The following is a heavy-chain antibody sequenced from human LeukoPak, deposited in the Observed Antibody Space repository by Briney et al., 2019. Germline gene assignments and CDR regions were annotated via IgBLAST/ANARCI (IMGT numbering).Heavy chain of an antibody. CDR2: ISGSGGST. CDR1: GFTFSNAW. Sequence: PGGSLRLSCAASGFTFSNAWMSWVRQAPGKGLEWVSAISGSGGSTYYADSVKGRFTISRDNSKNTLYLQMNSLRAEDTAVYYCAKASLWFGELFRSHYFDYWGQGTLVTVSS. CDR3: AKASLWFGELFRSHYFDY. J-gene: IGHJ4*02. D-gene: IGHD3-10*01. V-gene: IGHV3-23*01.